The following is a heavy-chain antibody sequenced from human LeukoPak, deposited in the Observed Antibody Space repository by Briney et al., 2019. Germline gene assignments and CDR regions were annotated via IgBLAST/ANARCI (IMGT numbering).Heavy chain of an antibody. CDR1: GFTFSSYW. V-gene: IGHV3-74*01. J-gene: IGHJ6*02. CDR3: ARVSVLYGMDV. D-gene: IGHD1-14*01. CDR2: INSDGSST. Sequence: GGSLSLSCAASGFTFSSYWMHWVRHAPGKGLVWVSRINSDGSSTSYADSVKGRFTISRDNAKNTLYLQMNSLRADDTAVYYCARVSVLYGMDVWGQGTTVTVSS.